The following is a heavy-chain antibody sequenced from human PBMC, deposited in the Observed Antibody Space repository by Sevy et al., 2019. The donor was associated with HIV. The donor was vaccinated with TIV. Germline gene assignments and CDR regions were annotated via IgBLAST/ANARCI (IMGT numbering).Heavy chain of an antibody. D-gene: IGHD4-4*01. CDR1: GFPFSTYS. V-gene: IGHV3-48*01. J-gene: IGHJ4*02. CDR3: ARERTLHY. CDR2: ISSSSGTI. Sequence: GGSLRLSCAASGFPFSTYSMNWVRQAPGKGLEWISYISSSSGTIYYADSVKGRFTISRDSAKNSLYLQMNSLRAEDTAVYYCARERTLHYWGQGTLVTVSS.